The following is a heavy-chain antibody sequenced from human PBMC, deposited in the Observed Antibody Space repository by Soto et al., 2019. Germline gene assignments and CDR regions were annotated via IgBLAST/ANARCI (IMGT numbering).Heavy chain of an antibody. D-gene: IGHD3-3*01. J-gene: IGHJ6*02. CDR1: RFTFSSFA. CDR2: ISGSGGDT. CDR3: AKLGNYGFWSDPVGSYYYAMDV. Sequence: HPGGSLRLSCAASRFTFSSFAMSWVRQAPGKGLEWVSSISGSGGDTYYADSVKGRFTISRDNSKNTLYLQMNSLRAEDTAVYYCAKLGNYGFWSDPVGSYYYAMDVWGQGTTVTVSS. V-gene: IGHV3-23*01.